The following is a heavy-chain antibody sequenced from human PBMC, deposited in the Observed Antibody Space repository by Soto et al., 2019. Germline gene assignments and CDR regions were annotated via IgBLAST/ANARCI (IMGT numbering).Heavy chain of an antibody. CDR3: TTAHGDYVSAYAFDI. V-gene: IGHV3-15*01. D-gene: IGHD4-17*01. CDR1: GFTFSNAW. CDR2: IKSKTDGGTT. J-gene: IGHJ3*02. Sequence: EVQLVESGGGLVKPGGSLRLSCAASGFTFSNAWMSWVRQAPGKGLEWVGRIKSKTDGGTTDYAAPVKGRFTISRDDSKNTLYLQMNSLKTEDTAVYHCTTAHGDYVSAYAFDIWGQGTMVTVSS.